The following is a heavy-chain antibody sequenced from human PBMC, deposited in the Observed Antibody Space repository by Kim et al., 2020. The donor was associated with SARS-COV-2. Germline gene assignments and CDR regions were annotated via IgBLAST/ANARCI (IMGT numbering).Heavy chain of an antibody. Sequence: TSYAQTFQGRVTMTRDTSTSTVYMELSSLRSEDTAVYYCARGPSTYYFDYWGQGTLVTVSS. V-gene: IGHV1-46*01. J-gene: IGHJ4*02. CDR3: ARGPSTYYFDY. CDR2: T.